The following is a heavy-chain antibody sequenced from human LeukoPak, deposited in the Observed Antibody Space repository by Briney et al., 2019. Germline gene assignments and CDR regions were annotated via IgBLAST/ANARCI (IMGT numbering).Heavy chain of an antibody. CDR1: GFTFSNYN. J-gene: IGHJ6*03. D-gene: IGHD2-15*01. Sequence: GGSLRLSCAASGFTFSNYNMNWVRQAPGKGLEWVANIKQDGSEKYYVDSVKGRFTISRDNAKNSLYLQMNSLRAEDTAVYYCARDKGVLGYCSGGSCYPSQYYYYYYYMDVWGKGTTVTISS. CDR2: IKQDGSEK. V-gene: IGHV3-7*01. CDR3: ARDKGVLGYCSGGSCYPSQYYYYYYYMDV.